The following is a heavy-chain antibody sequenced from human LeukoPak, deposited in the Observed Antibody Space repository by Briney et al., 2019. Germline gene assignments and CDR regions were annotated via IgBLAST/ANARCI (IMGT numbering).Heavy chain of an antibody. CDR1: GFTFSSYA. Sequence: PGGSLRLSCAASGFTFSSYAMSWVRQAPGKGLEWVSAISGSGGSTYYADSVKGRFTISRDNSKNTLYLQMNSLRVEDTAVYYCAKDRHYESNVLGYWGQGTMVTVSS. V-gene: IGHV3-23*01. D-gene: IGHD3-22*01. J-gene: IGHJ4*02. CDR2: ISGSGGST. CDR3: AKDRHYESNVLGY.